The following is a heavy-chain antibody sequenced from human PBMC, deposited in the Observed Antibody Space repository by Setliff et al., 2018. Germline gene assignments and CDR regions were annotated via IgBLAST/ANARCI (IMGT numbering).Heavy chain of an antibody. Sequence: PGGSLRLSCAASGFTFTDYAMSWVRQAPGKGLEWISKISGNGITIYYADSVEGRFTISRDNAKNSLSLQMNNLRTEDTAIYYCFGAGTCSYWGQGTLVTV. D-gene: IGHD3-10*01. CDR2: ISGNGITI. J-gene: IGHJ4*02. CDR1: GFTFTDYA. V-gene: IGHV3-11*04. CDR3: FGAGTCSY.